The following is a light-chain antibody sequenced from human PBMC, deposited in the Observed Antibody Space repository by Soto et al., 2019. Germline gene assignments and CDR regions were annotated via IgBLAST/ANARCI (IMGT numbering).Light chain of an antibody. J-gene: IGLJ3*02. Sequence: QSVLTQPASVSGSPGQSITISCTGTSSDVGGYNYVSWYQQHPGKAPKLMIYEVSNRPSGVSNRFSGSKSGNTASLTISGLQAEDDADYYCSSYTTSSTHWVFGGGTKPTVL. CDR1: SSDVGGYNY. V-gene: IGLV2-14*01. CDR3: SSYTTSSTHWV. CDR2: EVS.